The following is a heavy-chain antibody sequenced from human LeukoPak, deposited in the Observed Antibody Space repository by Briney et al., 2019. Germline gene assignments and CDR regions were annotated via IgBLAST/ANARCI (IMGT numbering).Heavy chain of an antibody. CDR1: GFTFSSYG. J-gene: IGHJ4*02. CDR3: ATLDVGATVY. V-gene: IGHV3-30*02. Sequence: GGSLRLSCAASGFTFSSYGMHWVRQAPGKGLEWVAFIRYDGSNKYYADSVKGRFTISRGNSKNTLYLQMNSLRAEDTAVYYCATLDVGATVYWGQGTLVTVSS. D-gene: IGHD1-26*01. CDR2: IRYDGSNK.